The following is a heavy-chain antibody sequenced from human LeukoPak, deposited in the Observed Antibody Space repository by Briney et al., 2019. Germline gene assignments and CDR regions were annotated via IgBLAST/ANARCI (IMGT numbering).Heavy chain of an antibody. CDR2: ISGSGGST. CDR1: GFTFGSYA. J-gene: IGHJ4*02. D-gene: IGHD6-13*01. V-gene: IGHV3-23*01. Sequence: GGSLRLSCAASGFTFGSYAMSWVRQAPGKGLEWVSAISGSGGSTYYADSVKGRFTISRDNSKNTLYLQMNSLRAEDTAVYYCAKDRSIAAAGPAFDYWGQGTLVTVSS. CDR3: AKDRSIAAAGPAFDY.